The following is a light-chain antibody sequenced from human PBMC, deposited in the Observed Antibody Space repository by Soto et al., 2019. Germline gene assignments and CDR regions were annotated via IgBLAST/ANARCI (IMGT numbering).Light chain of an antibody. CDR3: QHYDSSPPYT. Sequence: EIVLTQSPVTLSLSPGERATLSCRASRSFASSYLGWYQQKPGQAPRLLLYAASTRATRIPDRFSGSGSATDFTLTISRLEPEDSAVYYCQHYDSSPPYTFGQGTTLEIK. CDR2: AAS. J-gene: IGKJ2*01. CDR1: RSFASSY. V-gene: IGKV3-20*01.